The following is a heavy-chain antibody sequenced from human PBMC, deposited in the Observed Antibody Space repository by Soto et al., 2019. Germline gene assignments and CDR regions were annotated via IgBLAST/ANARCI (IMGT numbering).Heavy chain of an antibody. J-gene: IGHJ5*02. D-gene: IGHD5-12*01. Sequence: QVQLVQSGAEVKKPGSSVKVSCKASGGTFSSYAISWVRQAPGQGIEWMGGIIPIFGTANYAQKFQGRVTITADESTSTAYMELSSLRAEDTAVYYCARDRPLEYSVYDKYNWFDPWGQGTLVTVSS. CDR1: GGTFSSYA. V-gene: IGHV1-69*01. CDR2: IIPIFGTA. CDR3: ARDRPLEYSVYDKYNWFDP.